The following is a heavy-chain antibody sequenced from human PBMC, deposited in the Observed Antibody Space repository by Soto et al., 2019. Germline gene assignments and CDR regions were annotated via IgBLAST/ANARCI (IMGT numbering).Heavy chain of an antibody. CDR1: GYPISSGYY. CDR3: ARSSGYVPGGY. J-gene: IGHJ4*02. CDR2: IHHSGST. D-gene: IGHD5-12*01. Sequence: SETLSLTCAVSGYPISSGYYWGWIRQPPGKGLEWIGIIHHSGSTYYNPSLRSRITISVDTSKNQFSLKMPSVTAADTAVYYCARSSGYVPGGYWGQGILVTVPQ. V-gene: IGHV4-38-2*01.